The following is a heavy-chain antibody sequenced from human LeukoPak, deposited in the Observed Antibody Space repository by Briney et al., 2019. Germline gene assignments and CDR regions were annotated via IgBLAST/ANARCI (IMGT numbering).Heavy chain of an antibody. CDR3: ARSGLNWNYGVGWFDP. D-gene: IGHD1-7*01. Sequence: ASVKVSRKASGYTFTGYYMHWVRQAPGQGLEWMGWINPNSGGTNYAQKFQGRVTMTRDTSISTAYMELSRLRSDDTAVYYCARSGLNWNYGVGWFDPWGQGTLVTVSS. CDR1: GYTFTGYY. J-gene: IGHJ5*02. CDR2: INPNSGGT. V-gene: IGHV1-2*02.